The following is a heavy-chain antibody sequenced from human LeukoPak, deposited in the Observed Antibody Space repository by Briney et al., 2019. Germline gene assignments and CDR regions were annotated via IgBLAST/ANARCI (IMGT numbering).Heavy chain of an antibody. CDR3: ARDELVPHP. CDR1: GGTFISYA. V-gene: IGHV1-69*04. CDR2: IIPIFGIA. Sequence: ASVKVSCKASGGTFISYAISWVRQAPGQGLEWMGRIIPIFGIANYAQKFQGRVTITADKSTSTAHMELSSLRSEDTAVYYCARDELVPHPWGQGTLVTVSS. D-gene: IGHD6-13*01. J-gene: IGHJ5*02.